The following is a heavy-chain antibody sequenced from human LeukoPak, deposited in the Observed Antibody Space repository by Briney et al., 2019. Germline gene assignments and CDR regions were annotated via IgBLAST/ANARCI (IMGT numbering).Heavy chain of an antibody. Sequence: ASVKVSCKASGYTFTDYYIHWVRQAPGQGLEWMAFVNPNSGDTYSAPKFQGRVTMTRGTSITTASMELRWLSSDDTAVYYCATGVATAFTYWGQGTLVTVSS. J-gene: IGHJ4*02. CDR1: GYTFTDYY. CDR3: ATGVATAFTY. V-gene: IGHV1-2*02. D-gene: IGHD5-18*01. CDR2: VNPNSGDT.